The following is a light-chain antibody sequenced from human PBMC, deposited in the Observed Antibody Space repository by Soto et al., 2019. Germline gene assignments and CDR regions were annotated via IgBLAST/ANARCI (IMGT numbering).Light chain of an antibody. CDR2: WAS. V-gene: IGKV4-1*01. CDR1: HSVLYSSSGKNY. CDR3: HQYENWPLT. Sequence: DILITQSPYSLAVSLGERATINCKSSHSVLYSSSGKNYLAWYQQKPGQPPKLLIYWASTRESGVPERFSGSGSGTEFTLTISSLQSEDFELYYCHQYENWPLTFGQGTKVDIK. J-gene: IGKJ1*01.